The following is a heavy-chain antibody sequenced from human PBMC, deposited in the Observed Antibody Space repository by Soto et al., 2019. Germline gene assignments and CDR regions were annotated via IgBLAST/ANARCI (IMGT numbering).Heavy chain of an antibody. CDR1: GDSVSSNSAA. Sequence: SQTLSLTCAISGDSVSSNSAAWNWIRQSPSRGLEWLGRTYYRSKGYNDYAVSVKSRITINPDTSKNQFSLQLNSVTPEDTAVYYWGRGKQWLSRVGAFDIWGQGTMVTVSS. CDR2: TYYRSKGYN. CDR3: GRGKQWLSRVGAFDI. J-gene: IGHJ3*02. V-gene: IGHV6-1*01. D-gene: IGHD6-19*01.